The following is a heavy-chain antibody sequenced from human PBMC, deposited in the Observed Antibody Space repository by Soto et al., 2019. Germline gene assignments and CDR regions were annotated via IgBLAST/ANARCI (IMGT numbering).Heavy chain of an antibody. V-gene: IGHV3-23*01. CDR2: IGGSSGST. Sequence: GGSLRLSCAASGFTFRSYAMSWVRQATGKGLERVSAIGGSSGSTDYAETVKGRFTISRDNSKNTLLLKMKSMRAEDTAVYYCAKDRSSTSCYAFDYWGQGT. CDR1: GFTFRSYA. D-gene: IGHD2-2*01. J-gene: IGHJ4*02. CDR3: AKDRSSTSCYAFDY.